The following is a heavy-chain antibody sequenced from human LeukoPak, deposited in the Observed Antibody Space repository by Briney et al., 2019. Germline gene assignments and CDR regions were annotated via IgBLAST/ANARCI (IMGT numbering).Heavy chain of an antibody. CDR1: GASISSYY. J-gene: IGHJ6*02. CDR3: AREAWVSGDSKYRYYGIDV. V-gene: IGHV4-59*01. Sequence: SETLSLTCTVSGASISSYYWNWIRQPPGKGLEWIGYIDYSGCTNYTPSLKSRVTVSVDTSKNQFSLKLSSVTAADTALYYCAREAWVSGDSKYRYYGIDVWGQGTTVTVSS. CDR2: IDYSGCT. D-gene: IGHD4-17*01.